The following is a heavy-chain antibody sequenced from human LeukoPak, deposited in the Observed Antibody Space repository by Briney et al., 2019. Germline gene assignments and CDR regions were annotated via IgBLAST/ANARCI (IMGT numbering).Heavy chain of an antibody. CDR2: IYTSGST. D-gene: IGHD3-22*01. CDR3: ARRDYYDSSGYH. V-gene: IGHV4-61*02. J-gene: IGHJ5*02. Sequence: SETLSLTCTVSGGSISSGSYYWSWIRQPAGKGLEWIGRIYTSGSTNYNPSLKSRVTISVDTSKNQFSLKLSSVTAADTAVYYCARRDYYDSSGYHWGQGTLVTVSS. CDR1: GGSISSGSYY.